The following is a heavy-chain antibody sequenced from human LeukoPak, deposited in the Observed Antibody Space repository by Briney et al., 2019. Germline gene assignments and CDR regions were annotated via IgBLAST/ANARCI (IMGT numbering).Heavy chain of an antibody. CDR2: ISGNGGGT. Sequence: GGSLTLSCVASGFTFSGYAMTWVRQAPGKGLEWVSVISGNGGGTNYADSVKGRFTISRDNSKNTLYLQMNSLRAEDTAVYYCAKGGESERYWGQGTLVTVSS. V-gene: IGHV3-23*01. J-gene: IGHJ4*02. CDR3: AKGGESERY. D-gene: IGHD2/OR15-2a*01. CDR1: GFTFSGYA.